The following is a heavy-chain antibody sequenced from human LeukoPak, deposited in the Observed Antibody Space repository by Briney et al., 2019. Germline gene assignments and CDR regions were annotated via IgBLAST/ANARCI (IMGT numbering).Heavy chain of an antibody. J-gene: IGHJ6*04. Sequence: SETLSLTCTVSGGSISEYSWSWIRQPPGKGLEWIGYISYSGSTNYNPSLKSRVTISVDTSKNQFSLKLGSVTAADTAVYYCARDLMAYSSGYGMDVWGKGTTVTVSS. V-gene: IGHV4-59*01. CDR2: ISYSGST. CDR3: ARDLMAYSSGYGMDV. CDR1: GGSISEYS. D-gene: IGHD3-10*01.